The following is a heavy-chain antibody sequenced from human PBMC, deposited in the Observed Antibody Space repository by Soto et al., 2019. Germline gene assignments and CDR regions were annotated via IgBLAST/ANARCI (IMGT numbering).Heavy chain of an antibody. Sequence: QVQLQQWGAGLLKPSETLSLTCAVYGGSFSGYYWSWIRQPPGKGLEWIGEINHSGSTNYNPSLKSRVTISVDTSKNQFSLKLSSVTAADTAVYYCARDPPQTYYYGSGSYGMDVWGQGTTVTVSS. CDR1: GGSFSGYY. V-gene: IGHV4-34*01. CDR2: INHSGST. D-gene: IGHD3-10*01. J-gene: IGHJ6*02. CDR3: ARDPPQTYYYGSGSYGMDV.